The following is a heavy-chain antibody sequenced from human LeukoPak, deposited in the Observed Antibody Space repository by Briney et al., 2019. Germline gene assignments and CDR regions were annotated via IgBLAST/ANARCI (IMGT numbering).Heavy chain of an antibody. Sequence: SETLSLTCAVSGGSISSSSSNCWTWVRQPPGKGLEWIGEIYHSGATNYNPSLKSRVTMLLDKSKNQFSLKLNSVTAADTAVYYCARNGGNSDFDYRGQGTLVTVS. J-gene: IGHJ4*02. CDR3: ARNGGNSDFDY. CDR2: IYHSGAT. V-gene: IGHV4-4*02. D-gene: IGHD4-23*01. CDR1: GGSISSSSSNC.